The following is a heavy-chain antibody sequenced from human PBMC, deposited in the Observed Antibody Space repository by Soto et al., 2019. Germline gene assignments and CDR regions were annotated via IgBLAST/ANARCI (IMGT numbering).Heavy chain of an antibody. CDR2: FDPEDGET. Sequence: QVQLVQSGAEVKKPGASVKVSCKVSGYTLTEFSMHWVRQAPGKGLEWMGGFDPEDGETIYAQKFQGRVTMTEDTSTDTAYMELSSLRSEDTAVYYCATRPTYYGSGVYYFDYWGQGTLVTVSS. J-gene: IGHJ4*02. CDR3: ATRPTYYGSGVYYFDY. D-gene: IGHD3-10*01. V-gene: IGHV1-24*01. CDR1: GYTLTEFS.